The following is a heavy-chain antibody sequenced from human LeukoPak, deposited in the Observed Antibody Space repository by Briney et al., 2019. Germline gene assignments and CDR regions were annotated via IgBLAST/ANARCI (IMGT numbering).Heavy chain of an antibody. CDR3: AKLRVWSGYYTGMDY. D-gene: IGHD3-3*01. J-gene: IGHJ4*02. CDR2: IGVSGGST. CDR1: GLTFSEYA. V-gene: IGHV3-23*01. Sequence: GGSLRLSCAASGLTFSEYAMSWVRQVPGMGLEWVSTIGVSGGSTNYADSVKGRFTISRDNSKNTLYLQMNSLRAEDTAVYYCAKLRVWSGYYTGMDYWGQGTLVTVSS.